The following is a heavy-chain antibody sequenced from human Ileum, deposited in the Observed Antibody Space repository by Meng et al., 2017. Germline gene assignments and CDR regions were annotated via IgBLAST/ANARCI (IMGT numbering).Heavy chain of an antibody. CDR1: SGSIRSNTY. CDR2: ISHSGSA. V-gene: IGHV4-4*02. D-gene: IGHD4-23*01. Sequence: VQLRESGPELVRPSVTLSLTCAVSSGSIRSNTYWSWVRQPPGKGLEWIGQISHSGSAYYNPSLKSRVTMSVDKSKSQFSLMLTSVTAADTAIYYCARHGGYSQDFWGQGTLVTVSS. CDR3: ARHGGYSQDF. J-gene: IGHJ4*02.